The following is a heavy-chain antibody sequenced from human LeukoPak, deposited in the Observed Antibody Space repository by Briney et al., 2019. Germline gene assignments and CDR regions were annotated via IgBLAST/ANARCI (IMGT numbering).Heavy chain of an antibody. Sequence: AAVKVFCKASGYTFTSQGISWVRQAPGQRPEWMGWISAYNGNTNYEQKLQGRGTMTTDTSTSTAYMELRSLRSDDTAVYYCSRDLGEHIVVGTATSPFDYWGQGTLVTVSS. J-gene: IGHJ4*02. CDR1: GYTFTSQG. V-gene: IGHV1-18*01. CDR3: SRDLGEHIVVGTATSPFDY. D-gene: IGHD2-21*02. CDR2: ISAYNGNT.